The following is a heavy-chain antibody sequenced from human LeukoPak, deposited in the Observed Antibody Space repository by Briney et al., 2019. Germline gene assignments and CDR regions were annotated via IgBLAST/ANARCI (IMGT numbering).Heavy chain of an antibody. Sequence: GGSLRLSCAASGFTFSIYAMSWVRQAPGKGLEWVSAISGSGGSTYYADSVKGRFTISRDNSKNTLYLQMNSLRAEDTAAYYCAKDEGTVGATTPFDYWGQGTLVTVSS. D-gene: IGHD1-26*01. J-gene: IGHJ4*02. V-gene: IGHV3-23*01. CDR2: ISGSGGST. CDR3: AKDEGTVGATTPFDY. CDR1: GFTFSIYA.